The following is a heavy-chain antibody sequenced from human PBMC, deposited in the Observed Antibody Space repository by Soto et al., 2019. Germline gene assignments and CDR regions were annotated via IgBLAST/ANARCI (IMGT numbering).Heavy chain of an antibody. V-gene: IGHV3-48*01. J-gene: IGHJ5*02. D-gene: IGHD3-16*01. Sequence: PGGSLRLSCAASGFTFSSYSMNWVRQAPGKGLEWVSYISSSSSTIYYADSVKGRFTISRDNAKNSLYLQMNSLRAEDTAVYYCARGKVLRPNWFDPWGQGTLVTVSS. CDR1: GFTFSSYS. CDR2: ISSSSSTI. CDR3: ARGKVLRPNWFDP.